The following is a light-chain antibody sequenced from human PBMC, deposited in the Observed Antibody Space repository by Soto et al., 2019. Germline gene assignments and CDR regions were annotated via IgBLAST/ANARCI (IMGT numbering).Light chain of an antibody. V-gene: IGKV1-9*01. Sequence: IQLTQSPSFLSASVGDRVTITCRASQDVSRYLAWYQQKPGKAPNLLIYAASTLQSGVPSRFSDSGSGTEFTLTISSLQPEDFATYYCQQLNSYVFTFGPGTKVDIK. CDR1: QDVSRY. CDR2: AAS. CDR3: QQLNSYVFT. J-gene: IGKJ3*01.